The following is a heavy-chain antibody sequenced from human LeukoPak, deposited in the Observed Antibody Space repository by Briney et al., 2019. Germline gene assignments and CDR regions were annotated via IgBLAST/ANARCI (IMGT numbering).Heavy chain of an antibody. CDR3: ARGYSYGFFDY. CDR1: GVSISSYY. V-gene: IGHV4-59*01. J-gene: IGHJ4*02. Sequence: SETLSLTCTVSGVSISSYYWSWIRQPPGKGLEWIGYIYYSGSTNYNPSLKSRVTILVDTSKNQFSLKLSSVTAADTAVYYCARGYSYGFFDYWGQGTLVTVSS. D-gene: IGHD5-18*01. CDR2: IYYSGST.